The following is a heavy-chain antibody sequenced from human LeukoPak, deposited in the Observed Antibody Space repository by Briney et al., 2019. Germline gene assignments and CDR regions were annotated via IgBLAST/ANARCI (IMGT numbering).Heavy chain of an antibody. V-gene: IGHV3-21*04. D-gene: IGHD1-14*01. J-gene: IGHJ4*02. CDR3: AKATGYLL. CDR2: ISSSSSYI. CDR1: GFTFSSYT. Sequence: GGSLRLSCAASGFTFSSYTMNWVRQASGKGLEWVSSISSSSSYIYYADSVKGRFTISRDNSENTLYLQMNSLRAEDTAVYYCAKATGYLLWGQGTLVTVSS.